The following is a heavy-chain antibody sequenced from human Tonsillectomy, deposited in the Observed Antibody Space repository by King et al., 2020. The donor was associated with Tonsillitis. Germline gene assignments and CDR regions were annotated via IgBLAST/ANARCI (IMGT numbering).Heavy chain of an antibody. D-gene: IGHD6-13*01. CDR3: VSQHRAASDY. CDR2: INPNSGDT. V-gene: IGHV1-2*02. J-gene: IGHJ4*02. Sequence: QLVQSGAEVKKPGASVRVSCRASGYTFTGYYMHWVRQAPGQGLEWMGWINPNSGDTRYAQKFQGRVTMTRDTSVSTAYMDLSSLRSDDTAVYYCVSQHRAASDYWGQGTLVTVSS. CDR1: GYTFTGYY.